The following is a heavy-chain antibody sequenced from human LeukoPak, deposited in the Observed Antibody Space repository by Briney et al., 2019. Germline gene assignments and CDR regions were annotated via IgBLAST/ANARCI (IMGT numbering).Heavy chain of an antibody. CDR1: GFSVSSSY. CDR3: AREGSGRTAYNDGLDV. V-gene: IGHV3-53*01. CDR2: IRSGGST. Sequence: GGSLRLSCAASGFSVSSSYMTWVRQAPGKGLEWVSVIRSGGSTVYADSVKGRFTISRDNSKNTLYLQLNSLRAEDTAVYYCAREGSGRTAYNDGLDVWGQGTMVTVSS. J-gene: IGHJ3*01. D-gene: IGHD3-10*01.